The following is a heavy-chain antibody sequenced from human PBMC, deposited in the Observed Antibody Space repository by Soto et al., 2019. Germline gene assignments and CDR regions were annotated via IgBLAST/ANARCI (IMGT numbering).Heavy chain of an antibody. V-gene: IGHV3-23*01. D-gene: IGHD6-19*01. J-gene: IGHJ4*02. CDR3: AKGEQWLVLHYFDY. Sequence: QSGGSLRLSCAASGFTFSSYAMSWVRQAPGKGLEWVSAISGSGGSTYYADSVKGRFTISRDNSKNTLYLQMNSLRAEDTAVYYCAKGEQWLVLHYFDYRGQGTQVTVSS. CDR1: GFTFSSYA. CDR2: ISGSGGST.